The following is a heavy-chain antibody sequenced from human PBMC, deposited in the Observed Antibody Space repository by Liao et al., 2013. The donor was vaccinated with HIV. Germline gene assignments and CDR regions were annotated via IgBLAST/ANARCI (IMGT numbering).Heavy chain of an antibody. Sequence: QLQLQESGPGLVKPSETLSLTCTVSGGSISSYYWSWIRQPAGKGLEWIGRIFISGSTNYNPSLKSRVTMSVDTSKNQFSLKLSSVTAADTAVYYCATGGVTNGWFDPWGQGTLVTVSS. CDR2: IFISGST. D-gene: IGHD2-21*02. CDR3: ATGGVTNGWFDP. CDR1: GGSISSYY. J-gene: IGHJ5*02. V-gene: IGHV4-4*07.